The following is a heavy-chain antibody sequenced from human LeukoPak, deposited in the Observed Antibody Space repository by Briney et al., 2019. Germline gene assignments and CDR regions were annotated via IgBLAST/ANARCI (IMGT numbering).Heavy chain of an antibody. CDR2: ISGSGGST. V-gene: IGHV3-23*01. CDR1: GFTFSSHA. D-gene: IGHD2-15*01. CDR3: ARPEGYCSGGSCYFDY. J-gene: IGHJ4*02. Sequence: GGSLRLSCAASGFTFSSHAMSWVRQAPGRGLEWVSAISGSGGSTYYADSVKGRFTISRDNSKNTLYLQMNSLRAEDTAVYYCARPEGYCSGGSCYFDYWGQGTLVTVSS.